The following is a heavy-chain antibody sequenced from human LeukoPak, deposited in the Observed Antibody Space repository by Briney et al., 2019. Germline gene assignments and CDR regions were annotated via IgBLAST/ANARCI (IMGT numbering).Heavy chain of an antibody. D-gene: IGHD2-2*02. CDR3: ARDIGYCSSTSCYTEVDYYYYMDV. CDR2: MNPNSGNT. J-gene: IGHJ6*03. Sequence: ASVKVSCKASGYTFTSYDINWVRQATGQGLEWMGWMNPNSGNTGYAQKFQGRVTITRNTSISTAYMELSSLRSEDTAVYYCARDIGYCSSTSCYTEVDYYYYMDVWGQGTLVTVSS. V-gene: IGHV1-8*03. CDR1: GYTFTSYD.